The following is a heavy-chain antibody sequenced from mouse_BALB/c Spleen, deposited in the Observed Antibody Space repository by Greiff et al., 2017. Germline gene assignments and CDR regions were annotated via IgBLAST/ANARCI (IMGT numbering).Heavy chain of an antibody. CDR1: GFSLTSYG. CDR2: IWSGGST. V-gene: IGHV2-2*02. J-gene: IGHJ3*01. CDR3: ARNDEGFAY. Sequence: VKLMESGPGLVQPSQSLSITCTVSGFSLTSYGVHWVRQSPGKGLEWLGVIWSGGSTDYNAAFISRLSISKDNSKSQVFFKMNSLQANDTAIYYCARNDEGFAYWGQGTLVTVSA. D-gene: IGHD2-3*01.